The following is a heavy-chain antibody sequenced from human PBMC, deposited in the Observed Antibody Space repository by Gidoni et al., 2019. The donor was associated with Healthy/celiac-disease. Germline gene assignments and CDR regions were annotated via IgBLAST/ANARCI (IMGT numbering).Heavy chain of an antibody. CDR1: GFTFRSYW. CDR2: IKQDGSEK. J-gene: IGHJ4*02. Sequence: EVQLVESGGGLVQPGGSVRLSCAASGFTFRSYWMSWVRQAPGKGLEWVANIKQDGSEKYYVDSVKGRFTISRDNAKNSLYLQMNSLRAEDTAVYYCARDHTAEQWPAYYFDYWGQGTLVTVSS. CDR3: ARDHTAEQWPAYYFDY. V-gene: IGHV3-7*03. D-gene: IGHD6-19*01.